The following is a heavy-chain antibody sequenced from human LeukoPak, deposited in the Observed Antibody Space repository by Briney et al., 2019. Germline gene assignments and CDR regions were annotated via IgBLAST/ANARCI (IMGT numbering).Heavy chain of an antibody. CDR1: GFTFDDYG. CDR2: INWNGGST. J-gene: IGHJ5*02. D-gene: IGHD2-15*01. Sequence: PGGSLRLSCAASGFTFDDYGMSWVRQAPGKGLEWVSGINWNGGSTGYADSVKGRFTISRDNAKNSLYLQMNSLRAEDTAVYYCAREEDIVGSNWFDPWGQGILVTVSS. V-gene: IGHV3-20*04. CDR3: AREEDIVGSNWFDP.